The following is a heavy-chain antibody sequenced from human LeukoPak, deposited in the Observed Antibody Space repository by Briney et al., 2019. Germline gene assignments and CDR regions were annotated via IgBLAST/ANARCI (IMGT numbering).Heavy chain of an antibody. CDR3: AREGVYTVGTLDP. D-gene: IGHD4-23*01. Sequence: SVKVSCKASGGTFSSYAISWVRQAPGQGLEWMGGIIPIFGTANYAQKFQGRVTITADESTSTAYMKLSSLRSEDTAVYYCAREGVYTVGTLDPWGQGTLVTVSS. CDR2: IIPIFGTA. V-gene: IGHV1-69*13. J-gene: IGHJ5*02. CDR1: GGTFSSYA.